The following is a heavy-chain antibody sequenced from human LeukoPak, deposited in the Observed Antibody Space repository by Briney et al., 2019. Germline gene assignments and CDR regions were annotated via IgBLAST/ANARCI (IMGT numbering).Heavy chain of an antibody. CDR3: ARAALGYCGGGRCFSHDAFDI. D-gene: IGHD2-15*01. V-gene: IGHV1-69*13. Sequence: PGASVKVSCKASGGTFSSYAISWVRQAPGQGLEWMGGIIPIFGTANYAQKFQGRVTITADESTSTAYMELSSLRSEDTAVYYCARAALGYCGGGRCFSHDAFDIWGQRPMVRVSS. CDR2: IIPIFGTA. CDR1: GGTFSSYA. J-gene: IGHJ3*02.